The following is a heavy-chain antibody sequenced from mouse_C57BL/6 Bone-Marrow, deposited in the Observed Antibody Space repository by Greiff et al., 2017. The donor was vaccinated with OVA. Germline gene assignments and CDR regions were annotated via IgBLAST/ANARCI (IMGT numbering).Heavy chain of an antibody. Sequence: VQLQQSGAELMKPGASVKLSCKATGYTFTGYWIEWVKQWPGHGLEWIAEILPGSGSTNYTAKFKGKATFTAGTSTITADMQLSSLTTENTAIRYGARAIDCSYPDYAMDYWGQGTSVTVSS. D-gene: IGHD1-1*01. CDR3: ARAIDCSYPDYAMDY. V-gene: IGHV1-9*01. J-gene: IGHJ4*01. CDR1: GYTFTGYW. CDR2: ILPGSGST.